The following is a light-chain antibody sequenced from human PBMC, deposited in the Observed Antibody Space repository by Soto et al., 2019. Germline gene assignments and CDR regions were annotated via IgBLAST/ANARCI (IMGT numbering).Light chain of an antibody. CDR2: GAS. V-gene: IGKV3-15*01. CDR3: QQYNNWRT. CDR1: QSVSSN. Sequence: EIVMTQSPATLSVSPGERATLSCRASQSVSSNLAWYQQKPGQAPRLFIYGASTRATGIPARFSGSGSGTEFTLTISSLQSEDFAVYYCQQYNNWRTFGQGTKLEIK. J-gene: IGKJ2*01.